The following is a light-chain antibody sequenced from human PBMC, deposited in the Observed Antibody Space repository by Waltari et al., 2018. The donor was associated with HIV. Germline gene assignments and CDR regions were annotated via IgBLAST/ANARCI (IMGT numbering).Light chain of an antibody. J-gene: IGLJ3*02. CDR1: RSDGGSYNL. V-gene: IGLV2-18*02. CDR2: EVT. CDR3: SSFNRSSTVV. Sequence: PGQSVTIPCTGTRSDGGSYNLVSWYQQSPGTAHKHMVYEVTYRPSGVPERFSGSKSSNTASLTISGLQAEDEADYYCSSFNRSSTVVLGGGTKLSVL.